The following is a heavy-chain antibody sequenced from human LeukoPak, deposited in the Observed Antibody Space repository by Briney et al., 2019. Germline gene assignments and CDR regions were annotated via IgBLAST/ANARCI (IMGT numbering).Heavy chain of an antibody. CDR3: ARDHSNDFWSGSGPLYYMDV. V-gene: IGHV3-9*01. CDR1: GFTFDDYA. CDR2: ISRNSGTI. J-gene: IGHJ6*03. D-gene: IGHD3-3*01. Sequence: RPGGSLRLSCAASGFTFDDYAMHWVRQAPGKGHEWVSGISRNSGTIGYADSVKGRFTMSRDNAKNSLDLQMNSLRAEDTAVYYCARDHSNDFWSGSGPLYYMDVWGKGTTVTVSS.